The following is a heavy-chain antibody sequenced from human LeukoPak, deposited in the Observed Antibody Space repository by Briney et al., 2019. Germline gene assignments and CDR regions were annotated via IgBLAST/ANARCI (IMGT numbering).Heavy chain of an antibody. Sequence: SETLSLTCTVSGASISSYYWSWIRQPPGKGLEWIGYIYYSGNTNSNPSLKSRVTISVDTSKNQFSLKLSSVTAADTAVYYCARGSGYSSSWNYFDFWGQGTLVTVSS. CDR3: ARGSGYSSSWNYFDF. V-gene: IGHV4-59*01. CDR1: GASISSYY. D-gene: IGHD6-13*01. CDR2: IYYSGNT. J-gene: IGHJ4*02.